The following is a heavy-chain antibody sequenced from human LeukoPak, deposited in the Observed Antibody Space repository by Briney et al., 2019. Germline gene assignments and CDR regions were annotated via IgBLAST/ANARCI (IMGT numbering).Heavy chain of an antibody. CDR3: ARDHDSGSYYALY. Sequence: GRSLRLSCAASGYTFTGYYMHWVRQAPGQGLEWMGWINPNSGGTNYAQKFQGRVTMTRDTSISTAYMELSRLRSDDTAVYYCARDHDSGSYYALYWGQGTLVTVSS. D-gene: IGHD1-26*01. CDR1: GYTFTGYY. V-gene: IGHV1-2*02. J-gene: IGHJ4*02. CDR2: INPNSGGT.